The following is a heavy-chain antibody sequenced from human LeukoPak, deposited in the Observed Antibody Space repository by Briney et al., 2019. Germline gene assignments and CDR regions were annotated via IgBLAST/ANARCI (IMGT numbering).Heavy chain of an antibody. V-gene: IGHV3-23*01. Sequence: PGGSLRLSCAASGFTFSSYAMSWVRQAPGKGLEWVSAISGSGGGTYYADSVKGRFTISRDNSKNTLYLQMNSLRAEDTAVYYCAKLKTIFGVVIDYWGQGTLVTVSS. CDR3: AKLKTIFGVVIDY. D-gene: IGHD3-3*01. CDR2: ISGSGGGT. CDR1: GFTFSSYA. J-gene: IGHJ4*02.